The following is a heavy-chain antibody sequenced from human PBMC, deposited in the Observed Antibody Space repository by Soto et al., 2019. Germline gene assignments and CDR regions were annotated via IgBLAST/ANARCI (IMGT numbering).Heavy chain of an antibody. CDR3: ARYDYNGYYLDY. Sequence: ASVTFSCKASGYTFSTDYMHWVRPAPGQGYEWMGIINPSGRSTTYAQKFQRRDTMTRDTSKTTVYMELSSLKSEDTAVYYCARYDYNGYYLDYWGQGTLVTVSP. D-gene: IGHD4-4*01. CDR1: GYTFSTDY. CDR2: INPSGRST. J-gene: IGHJ4*02. V-gene: IGHV1-46*01.